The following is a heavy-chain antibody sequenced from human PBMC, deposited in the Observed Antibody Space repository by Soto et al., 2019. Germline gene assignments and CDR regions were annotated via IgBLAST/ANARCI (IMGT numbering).Heavy chain of an antibody. CDR2: IYPGDSDT. CDR1: GYSFTSYW. D-gene: IGHD6-13*01. V-gene: IGHV5-51*01. CDR3: ARTSAAGKYYYGMDV. Sequence: GESLNISCKGSGYSFTSYWIGLVRQMPGKGLEWMGIIYPGDSDTRYSPSFQGQVTISADKSISTAYLQWSSLKASDTAMYYCARTSAAGKYYYGMDVWGQGTTVTVSS. J-gene: IGHJ6*02.